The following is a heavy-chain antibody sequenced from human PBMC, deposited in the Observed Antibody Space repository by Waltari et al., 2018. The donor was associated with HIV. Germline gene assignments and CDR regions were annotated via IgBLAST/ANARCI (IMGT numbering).Heavy chain of an antibody. CDR2: ISGSGGST. V-gene: IGHV3-23*01. CDR3: AKSQGSGTYYYGMDV. D-gene: IGHD3-10*01. Sequence: EVQLLESGGGLVQPGGSLRLSCAASGFTFSSYAMSWVRQAPGKGLGWVSAISGSGGSTYYADSVKGRFTISRDNSKNTLYLQMNSLRAEDTAVYYCAKSQGSGTYYYGMDVWGQGTTVTVSS. J-gene: IGHJ6*02. CDR1: GFTFSSYA.